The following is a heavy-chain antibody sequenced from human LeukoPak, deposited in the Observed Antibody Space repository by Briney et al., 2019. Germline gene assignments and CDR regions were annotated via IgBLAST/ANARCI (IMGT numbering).Heavy chain of an antibody. V-gene: IGHV4-30-4*08. Sequence: SETLSLTCTVSGGSISSGDYYWSWIRQPPGKGLEWIGYIYCSGSTYYNPSLKSRVTISVDTSKNQFSLKLSSVTAADTAVYYCAREAPSYDYVWGTHSWYMDVWGKGTTVTVS. CDR2: IYCSGST. CDR3: AREAPSYDYVWGTHSWYMDV. D-gene: IGHD3-16*01. CDR1: GGSISSGDYY. J-gene: IGHJ6*03.